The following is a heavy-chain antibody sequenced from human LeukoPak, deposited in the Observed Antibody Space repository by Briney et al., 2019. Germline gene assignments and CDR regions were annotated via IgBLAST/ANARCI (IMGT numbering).Heavy chain of an antibody. D-gene: IGHD5-18*01. J-gene: IGHJ4*02. V-gene: IGHV4-39*02. CDR2: IYYNGAT. CDR1: GGSIASTDYY. CDR3: ARELRFVNAAMVSGGF. Sequence: PSETLSLTCTVSGGSIASTDYYLGWVRQPPGKGLEWIGTIYYNGATQYNPSLKSRVTISVDTSKNQFSLRVNSVTAADTAVYYCARELRFVNAAMVSGGFWGQGALVTVSS.